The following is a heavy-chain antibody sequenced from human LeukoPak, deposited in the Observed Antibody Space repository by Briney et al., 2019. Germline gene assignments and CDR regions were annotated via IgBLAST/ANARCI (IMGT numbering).Heavy chain of an antibody. Sequence: PGGSLRLSCAASGFTFGSYAMSWVRQAPGKGLEWVSAISGSGGSTYYADSVKGRFTISRDNSKNTLYLQMNSLRAEDTAVYYCAKAVDIVVVVAADYWGQGTLVTVSS. CDR1: GFTFGSYA. D-gene: IGHD2-15*01. CDR3: AKAVDIVVVVAADY. V-gene: IGHV3-23*01. J-gene: IGHJ4*02. CDR2: ISGSGGST.